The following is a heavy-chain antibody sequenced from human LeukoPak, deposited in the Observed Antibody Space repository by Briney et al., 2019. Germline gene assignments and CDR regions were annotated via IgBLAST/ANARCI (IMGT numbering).Heavy chain of an antibody. Sequence: PGGSLRLSCAASGFTFSSYAMHWVRQAPGKGLEWVAVISYDGSNKYYADSVKGRFTISRDNSKNTLYLQMSSLRAEDTAVYYCAREGIFGVVTMTGYYMDVWGKGTTVTVSS. J-gene: IGHJ6*03. D-gene: IGHD3-3*01. CDR3: AREGIFGVVTMTGYYMDV. CDR2: ISYDGSNK. CDR1: GFTFSSYA. V-gene: IGHV3-30*04.